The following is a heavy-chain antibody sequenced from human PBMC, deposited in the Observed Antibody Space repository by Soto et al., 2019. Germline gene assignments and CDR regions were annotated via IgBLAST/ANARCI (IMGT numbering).Heavy chain of an antibody. CDR3: ARRANGGEQ. D-gene: IGHD4-17*01. J-gene: IGHJ4*02. V-gene: IGHV4-61*08. CDR2: VFNTGAT. Sequence: QVQLQESGPGLVKHSETLSLTCSVSGVSINSPDFFCSWIRQPPGKRLEWIGYVFNTGATNYNPSLRSRVTISMGTAKNQFSLRLNSVSAADTAVYYCARRANGGEQWGPGTRVTVSS. CDR1: GVSINSPDFF.